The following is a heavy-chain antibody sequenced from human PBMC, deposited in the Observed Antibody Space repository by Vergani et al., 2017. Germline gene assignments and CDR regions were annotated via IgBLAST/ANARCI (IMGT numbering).Heavy chain of an antibody. CDR1: GYSFINYG. Sequence: QSQLVQSGDEVKKPGASVKVSCKTSGYSFINYGISWVRQAPGQGLEWLGWVSPYNGNTNYAQKIQGRFTMTTDTSTRTAYMQLRSLTFDDTAVYYCAREGFYDNIGGAYHPPAYYGMGVWGQGTKVTVAS. D-gene: IGHD3-22*01. J-gene: IGHJ6*02. CDR3: AREGFYDNIGGAYHPPAYYGMGV. V-gene: IGHV1-18*01. CDR2: VSPYNGNT.